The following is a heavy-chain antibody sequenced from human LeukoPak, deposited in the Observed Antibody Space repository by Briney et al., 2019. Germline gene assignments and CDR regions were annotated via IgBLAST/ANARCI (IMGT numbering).Heavy chain of an antibody. V-gene: IGHV4-59*01. CDR3: ASDSSSSDGYMDV. CDR2: IYYSGST. Sequence: SETLSLTCTVSGGSISSYYWSWIRQPPGKGLEWIGYIYYSGSTNYNPSLKSRVTISVDTSKNQFSLKLSSVTPADTAVYYCASDSSSSDGYMDVWGKGTTVTVSS. CDR1: GGSISSYY. D-gene: IGHD6-6*01. J-gene: IGHJ6*03.